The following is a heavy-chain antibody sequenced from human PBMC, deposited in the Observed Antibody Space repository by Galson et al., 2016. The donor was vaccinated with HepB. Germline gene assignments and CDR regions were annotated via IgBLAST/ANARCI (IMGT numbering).Heavy chain of an antibody. CDR2: IGSAGDT. CDR3: ARGRGPMDV. Sequence: CAASGFVFSNFGMHWVRQATGGGLEWVSAIGSAGDTYYPGSVKGRFTISRENAKNSLYLQMNSLRAGDTAVYYCARGRGPMDVWGKGTTVTVSS. V-gene: IGHV3-13*01. CDR1: GFVFSNFG. J-gene: IGHJ6*03.